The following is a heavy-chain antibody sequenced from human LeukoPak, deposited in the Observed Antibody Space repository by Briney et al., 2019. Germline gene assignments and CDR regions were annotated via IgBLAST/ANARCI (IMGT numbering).Heavy chain of an antibody. Sequence: SETLSLTCAVSGGSRSGYYWTLIRQPPGKGLEWIGEINHSGSANYNPSLMSRVTISLDTSKNHFSLNLSSVTAADTAVYYCARGQGTVTTHWGQGTLVTVSS. CDR2: INHSGSA. D-gene: IGHD4-11*01. V-gene: IGHV4-34*01. J-gene: IGHJ4*02. CDR3: ARGQGTVTTH. CDR1: GGSRSGYY.